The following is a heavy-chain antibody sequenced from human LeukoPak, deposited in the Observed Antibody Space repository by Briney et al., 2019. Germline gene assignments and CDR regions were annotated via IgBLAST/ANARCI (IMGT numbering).Heavy chain of an antibody. CDR2: ISGSGGST. J-gene: IGHJ6*02. CDR3: AEDGEIPVGYYYGMDV. V-gene: IGHV3-23*01. CDR1: GFTFSSYA. Sequence: GGSLRLSCAASGFTFSSYAMSWVRQAPGKGLEWVSAISGSGGSTYYADSVKGRFTISRDNSKNTLYLQMNSLRAEDTAVYYCAEDGEIPVGYYYGMDVWGQGTTVTVSS. D-gene: IGHD2-21*01.